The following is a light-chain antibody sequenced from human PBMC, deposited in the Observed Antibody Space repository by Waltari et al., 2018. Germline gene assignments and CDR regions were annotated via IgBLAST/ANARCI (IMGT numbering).Light chain of an antibody. CDR2: DDS. CDR3: QSYDSGLNGLF. J-gene: IGLJ2*01. Sequence: QSVLTQPPSVSGAPGQRVTISCTGSSSNIGSPYNVHWYQQVPGRAPKLLIYDDSPRPSGCPDRFSGSKSGTSASLAITGLQAEDEAEYFCQSYDSGLNGLFFGGGTKVTVL. CDR1: SSNIGSPYN. V-gene: IGLV1-40*01.